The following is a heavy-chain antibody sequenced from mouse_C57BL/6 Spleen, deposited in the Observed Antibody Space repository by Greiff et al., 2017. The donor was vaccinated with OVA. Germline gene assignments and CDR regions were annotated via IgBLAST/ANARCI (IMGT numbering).Heavy chain of an antibody. CDR2: IDPSDSET. D-gene: IGHD3-2*02. CDR1: GYTFTSYW. V-gene: IGHV1-52*01. CDR3: ARLFTAKAFDY. Sequence: QVQLQQPGAELVRPGSSVKLSCKASGYTFTSYWMHWVKQRPIQGLEWIGNIDPSDSETHYNQKFKDKATLTVDKSSSTAYMQLSSLTSEDSAVYYCARLFTAKAFDYWGQGTTLTVSS. J-gene: IGHJ2*01.